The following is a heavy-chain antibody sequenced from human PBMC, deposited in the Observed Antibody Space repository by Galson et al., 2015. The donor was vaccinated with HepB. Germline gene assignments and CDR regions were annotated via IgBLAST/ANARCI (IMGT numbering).Heavy chain of an antibody. J-gene: IGHJ3*02. V-gene: IGHV3-21*01. CDR3: ARDHSERGSVTVITGAFDI. Sequence: SLRLSCAASGFTFSSYSMNWVRQAPGKGLEWVSSISSSSSYIYYADSVKGRFTISRDNAKNSLYLQMNSLRAEDTAVYYCARDHSERGSVTVITGAFDIWGQGTMVTVSS. D-gene: IGHD4-17*01. CDR2: ISSSSSYI. CDR1: GFTFSSYS.